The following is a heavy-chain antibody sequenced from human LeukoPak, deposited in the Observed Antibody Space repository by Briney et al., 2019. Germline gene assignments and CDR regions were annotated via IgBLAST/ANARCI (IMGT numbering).Heavy chain of an antibody. J-gene: IGHJ4*02. V-gene: IGHV1-2*02. CDR2: INPNSGAT. CDR3: ARGPHIAAAGTGPQTY. CDR1: GYTFTGYY. D-gene: IGHD6-13*01. Sequence: GASVKVSCNTSGYTFTGYYLHWVRRAPGQGLEWMGWINPNSGATDYAQRFQGRVTMTRDTSISTAYMELNSLTSDDTAVYFCARGPHIAAAGTGPQTYWGQGTLVTVSS.